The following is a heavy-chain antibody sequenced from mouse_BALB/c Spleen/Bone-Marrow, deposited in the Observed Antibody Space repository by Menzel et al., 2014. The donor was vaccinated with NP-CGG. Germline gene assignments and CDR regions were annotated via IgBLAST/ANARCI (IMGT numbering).Heavy chain of an antibody. CDR2: IDPYSGGT. V-gene: IGHV1S135*01. J-gene: IGHJ2*01. Sequence: EVQLQQSGPELVKPGASVKVSCKASCYAFTNYNMNWVKQSHGKSLEWIGYIDPYSGGTNYNQKFRGKATLTVDKSSSTAYMHLNSLTSEDSAVYYCSRGVLAYFDYWGQGTTLTVSS. CDR3: SRGVLAYFDY. CDR1: CYAFTNYN. D-gene: IGHD2-14*01.